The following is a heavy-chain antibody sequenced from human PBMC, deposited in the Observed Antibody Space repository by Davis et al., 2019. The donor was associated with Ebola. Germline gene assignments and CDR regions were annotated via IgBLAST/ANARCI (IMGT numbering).Heavy chain of an antibody. D-gene: IGHD3-22*01. CDR2: IYYSGST. V-gene: IGHV4-61*01. Sequence: SETLSLTCTVSGGSISSSSYYWSWIRQPPGKGLEWIGYIYYSGSTHYNPSLKSRVTISVDTSKNQFSLKLSSVTAADTAVYYCARTNGGIVVVPDAFDIWGQGTKVTVSS. CDR1: GGSISSSSYY. J-gene: IGHJ3*02. CDR3: ARTNGGIVVVPDAFDI.